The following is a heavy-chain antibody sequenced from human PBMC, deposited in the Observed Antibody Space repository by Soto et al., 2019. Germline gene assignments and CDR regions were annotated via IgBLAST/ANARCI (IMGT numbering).Heavy chain of an antibody. Sequence: QVQLVQSGAEVKKPGSSVKVSCKASGGTFSSYAISWVRQAPGQGLEWMGGIIPILGTANYAQKFQGRVTVPADDSTSRAHMQLCSLSSEDTPVYYCARDGAPVGSGSFNWIDPLRQGTLVTVSS. CDR3: ARDGAPVGSGSFNWIDP. V-gene: IGHV1-69*01. D-gene: IGHD3-10*01. CDR2: IIPILGTA. J-gene: IGHJ5*02. CDR1: GGTFSSYA.